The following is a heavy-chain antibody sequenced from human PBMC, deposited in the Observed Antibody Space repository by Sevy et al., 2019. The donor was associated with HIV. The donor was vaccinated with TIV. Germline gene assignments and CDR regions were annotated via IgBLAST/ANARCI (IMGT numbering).Heavy chain of an antibody. J-gene: IGHJ4*02. CDR1: GFTFSSYS. D-gene: IGHD3-10*01. Sequence: GGSLRLSCAASGFTFSSYSMNWVRQAPGKGLEWVSSISSSSSYIYYAYSVKGRFTISRDNAKNSLYLQMNSLRAEDTAVYYCARDGPTMVRGVSFYFDYWGQGTLVTVSS. CDR2: ISSSSSYI. V-gene: IGHV3-21*01. CDR3: ARDGPTMVRGVSFYFDY.